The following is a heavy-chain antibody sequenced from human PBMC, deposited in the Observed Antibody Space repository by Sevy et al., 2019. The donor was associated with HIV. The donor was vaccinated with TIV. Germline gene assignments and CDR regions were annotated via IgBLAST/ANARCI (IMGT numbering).Heavy chain of an antibody. D-gene: IGHD2-8*02. CDR1: GFTLSSYA. V-gene: IGHV3-23*01. J-gene: IGHJ5*02. CDR3: AKALVETEDKNEFDP. Sequence: GGSLRLSCAASGFTLSSYAMSWVRQAPGKGLEWVSSISISGADKYYADSGKGGFTISRDNSQNRLYLQMNSLRAEDTALYYCAKALVETEDKNEFDPWGQGTLVTVSS. CDR2: ISISGADK.